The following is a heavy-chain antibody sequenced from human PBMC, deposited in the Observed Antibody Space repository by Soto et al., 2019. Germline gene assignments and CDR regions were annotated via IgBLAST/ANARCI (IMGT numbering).Heavy chain of an antibody. CDR2: ISAYNGNT. J-gene: IGHJ3*02. V-gene: IGHV1-18*01. Sequence: GASVKVSCKASGYTFTSYGISWVRQAPGQGLEWMGWISAYNGNTNYAQKLQGRVTITADESTSTAYMELSSLRSEDTAVYYCATRGSSWSQRYSAFDIWGQGIMVTVSS. CDR1: GYTFTSYG. D-gene: IGHD6-13*01. CDR3: ATRGSSWSQRYSAFDI.